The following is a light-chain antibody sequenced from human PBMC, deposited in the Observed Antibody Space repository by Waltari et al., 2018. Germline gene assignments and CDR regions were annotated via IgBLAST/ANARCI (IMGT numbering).Light chain of an antibody. CDR3: QQYHSTFIT. CDR2: AAT. CDR1: RDIYSS. J-gene: IGKJ5*01. Sequence: DVQMPQSPSSLSASVGDRVTITCRTRRDIYSSLAWYQQKPGKAPNLLVFAATRLESGVPSRFSGSGTGTSYTLTINCLQSEDTATYYCQQYHSTFITFGQGTRLEIK. V-gene: IGKV1-NL1*01.